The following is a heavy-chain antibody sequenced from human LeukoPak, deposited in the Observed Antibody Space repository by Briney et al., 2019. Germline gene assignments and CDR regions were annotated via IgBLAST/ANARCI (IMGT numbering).Heavy chain of an antibody. V-gene: IGHV3-23*01. Sequence: GGSLRLSCAASGFTFSDYWIHWVRQAPGKGLEWVSAIGGRDGSTYYADSVEGRFTISRDNSKNTLYVQMNSLRAEDTAVYYCAKGHYYGSGSLDYWGQGTLVTVSS. CDR2: IGGRDGST. CDR1: GFTFSDYW. J-gene: IGHJ4*02. D-gene: IGHD3-10*01. CDR3: AKGHYYGSGSLDY.